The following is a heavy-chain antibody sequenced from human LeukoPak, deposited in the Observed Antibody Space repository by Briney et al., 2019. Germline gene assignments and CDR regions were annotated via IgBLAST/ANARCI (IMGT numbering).Heavy chain of an antibody. V-gene: IGHV4-34*01. J-gene: IGHJ6*02. Sequence: PSETLSLTCAVYGGSFSGYYWSWIRQPPGKGLEWIGEINHSGSTNYNPSLKSRVTISVDTSKNQFSLKLSSVTAADTAVYYCASYTLYYYYGMDVWGQGTTVTVSS. CDR2: INHSGST. CDR1: GGSFSGYY. D-gene: IGHD4-11*01. CDR3: ASYTLYYYYGMDV.